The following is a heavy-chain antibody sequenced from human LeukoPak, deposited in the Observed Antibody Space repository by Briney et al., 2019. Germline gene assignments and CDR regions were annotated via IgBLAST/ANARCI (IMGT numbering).Heavy chain of an antibody. J-gene: IGHJ6*03. D-gene: IGHD2-15*01. CDR1: GGTSSSYA. CDR3: ATLCCGSYYMDV. CDR2: IIPISGTT. Sequence: GASVKVSCKASGGTSSSYAISWVRQAPGQGLEWMGGIIPISGTTNYAQKFQGRVTITADKSTSTAYMELSSLRSEDTAVYYCATLCCGSYYMDVWGKGTTVTVSS. V-gene: IGHV1-69*06.